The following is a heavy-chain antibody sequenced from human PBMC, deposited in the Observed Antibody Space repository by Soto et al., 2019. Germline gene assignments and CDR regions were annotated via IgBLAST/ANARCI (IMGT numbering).Heavy chain of an antibody. CDR2: IYYSGST. Sequence: QVQLQESGPGLVKPSETLSLTCTVSGGSVSSGSYYWSWIRQPPGKGLEWIGYIYYSGSTNYNPPLKSRVPLSVTTSKNQFSRKLSSVTAADTAVYYCARAGLGAGSDYWGQGTLVTVSS. CDR1: GGSVSSGSYY. V-gene: IGHV4-61*01. J-gene: IGHJ4*02. CDR3: ARAGLGAGSDY. D-gene: IGHD1-26*01.